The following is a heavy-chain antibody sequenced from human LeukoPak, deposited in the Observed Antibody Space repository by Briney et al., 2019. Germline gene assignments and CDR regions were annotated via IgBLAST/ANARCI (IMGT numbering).Heavy chain of an antibody. V-gene: IGHV4-4*02. J-gene: IGHJ5*02. CDR2: IYHSGST. Sequence: PSETLSLTCAVSGGSISSSNWWSWVRQPPGKGLEWIGEIYHSGSTKYNPSLKSRVTISVDKSKNQFSLKLSSVTAADTAMYYCARQTVTRRWFDPWGQGTLVTVSS. CDR1: GGSISSSNW. D-gene: IGHD4-17*01. CDR3: ARQTVTRRWFDP.